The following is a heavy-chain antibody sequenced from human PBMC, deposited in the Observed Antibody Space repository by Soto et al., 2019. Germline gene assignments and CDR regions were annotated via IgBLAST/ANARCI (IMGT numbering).Heavy chain of an antibody. V-gene: IGHV1-69*06. J-gene: IGHJ6*02. Sequence: QVQLVQSGAEVKKPGSSVKVSCKASGGTFSSYAISWVRQAPGQGLEWMGGIIPIFGTANYAQKFQGRVTITADKSTSTAYMELSSLRSEDTAVYYCASGGWELRTYYYYGMDVWGQGTTVTVSS. CDR2: IIPIFGTA. D-gene: IGHD1-26*01. CDR1: GGTFSSYA. CDR3: ASGGWELRTYYYYGMDV.